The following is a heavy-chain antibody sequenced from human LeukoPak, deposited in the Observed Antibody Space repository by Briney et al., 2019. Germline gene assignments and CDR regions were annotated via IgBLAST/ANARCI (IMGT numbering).Heavy chain of an antibody. CDR2: VSAYNGNT. Sequence: GASVKVSCKASGYTFTGYYMHWVRQAPGQGLEWMGWVSAYNGNTNYAQKLQGRVTMTTDTSTSTAYMELRSLRSDDTAVYYCARDLAMIVAPPAFDIWGQGTMVTVSS. J-gene: IGHJ3*02. CDR1: GYTFTGYY. CDR3: ARDLAMIVAPPAFDI. D-gene: IGHD3-22*01. V-gene: IGHV1-18*04.